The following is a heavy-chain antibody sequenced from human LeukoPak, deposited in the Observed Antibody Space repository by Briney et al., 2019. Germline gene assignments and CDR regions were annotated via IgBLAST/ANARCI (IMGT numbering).Heavy chain of an antibody. CDR1: GFTFSSYA. Sequence: PGGSLRLSCAASGFTFSSYAMSWVRQAPGKGLEWVGRIRDKANSYSTEYAASVKGRYTVSRDDSKSSLYLQMNSLNTEDTAVYYCARGASRSNPRYFHALDVWGPGTTVTASS. CDR3: ARGASRSNPRYFHALDV. J-gene: IGHJ6*02. D-gene: IGHD1-14*01. V-gene: IGHV3-72*01. CDR2: IRDKANSYST.